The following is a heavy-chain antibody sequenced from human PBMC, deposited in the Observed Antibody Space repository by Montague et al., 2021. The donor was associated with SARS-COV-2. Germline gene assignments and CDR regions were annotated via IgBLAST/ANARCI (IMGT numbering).Heavy chain of an antibody. J-gene: IGHJ6*02. D-gene: IGHD1-20*01. V-gene: IGHV4-4*09. CDR3: ARLTGSRVYYYHYGLDV. CDR2: IDNSGST. CDR1: GDSIRESH. Sequence: SETLSLTCTVSGDSIRESHWSWIRQPPGKGLEWIGYIDNSGSTNYNPAXXSRVTLTVSASNNRFYLTLRSVTAADTAVYYCARLTGSRVYYYHYGLDVWGQGTTVTVSS.